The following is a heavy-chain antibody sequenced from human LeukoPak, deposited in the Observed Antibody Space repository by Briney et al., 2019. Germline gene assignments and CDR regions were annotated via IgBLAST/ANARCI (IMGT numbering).Heavy chain of an antibody. CDR1: RASIRSYY. CDR3: AWIISATGTGGYYFNY. CDR2: IYHSGST. D-gene: IGHD6-13*01. J-gene: IGHJ4*02. V-gene: IGHV4-59*08. Sequence: SETLSLTCNVSRASIRSYYWGWVRQSPGKGLEWIGYIYHSGSTNYNPSLRSRVAISVDTSKSQFSLNLNSVTAADTAVYYCAWIISATGTGGYYFNYWGQGTLVTVSS.